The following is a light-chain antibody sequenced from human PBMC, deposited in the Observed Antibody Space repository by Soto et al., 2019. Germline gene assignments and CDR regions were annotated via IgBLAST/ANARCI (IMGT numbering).Light chain of an antibody. Sequence: QAVVTQEPSLTVSPGGTVTLTCGSSTGAVTSGHYPYWFQQKPGQAPRTLIYDTNNKHSWTPARFSGSLLGGKAALTLSGVQPEDEAEYYCLLLYPGTRRVFGGGTKLTVL. V-gene: IGLV7-46*01. CDR2: DTN. CDR1: TGAVTSGHY. J-gene: IGLJ1*01. CDR3: LLLYPGTRRV.